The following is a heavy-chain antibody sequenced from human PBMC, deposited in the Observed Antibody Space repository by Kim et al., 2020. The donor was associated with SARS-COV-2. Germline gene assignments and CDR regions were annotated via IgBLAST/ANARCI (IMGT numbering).Heavy chain of an antibody. CDR3: ARVVTVTPDYYYYG. V-gene: IGHV4-61*03. J-gene: IGHJ6*01. CDR2: IYYSGGT. D-gene: IGHD4-17*01. CDR1: GGSVSSSAYS. Sequence: SETLSLTCTVSGGSVSSSAYSWGWIRQPPGKGLEWIGCIYYSGGTNFNPSLKNRVTISVDRSKNLFSLKMTSATAADTDLYYCARVVTVTPDYYYYG.